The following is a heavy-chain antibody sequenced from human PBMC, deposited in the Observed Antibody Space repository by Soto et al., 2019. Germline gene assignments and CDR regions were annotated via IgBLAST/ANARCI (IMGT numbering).Heavy chain of an antibody. CDR2: IYYSGST. CDR1: GGSISSGGYY. D-gene: IGHD2-2*01. J-gene: IGHJ5*02. V-gene: IGHV4-31*03. CDR3: ARHGYCRSNSCYAWFDP. Sequence: QVQLQESGPGLVKPSQTLSLTCTVSGGSISSGGYYWSWIRQHPGKGLEWIGYIYYSGSTYYNPSLKSRVTISVDKSKNPFPLKLSSGTAADTAVYYWARHGYCRSNSCYAWFDPWGQGTLVTVSS.